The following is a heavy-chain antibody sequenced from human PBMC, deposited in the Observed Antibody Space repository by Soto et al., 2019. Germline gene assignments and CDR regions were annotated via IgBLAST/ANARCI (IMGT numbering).Heavy chain of an antibody. D-gene: IGHD3-10*01. J-gene: IGHJ3*02. Sequence: GESLKISCKGSGYSFTSYWIGWVRQMPGKGLEWMGIIYPGDSDTRYSPSFQGQVTISADKSISTAYLQWSSLKASDTAMYYCARAFMVRGVITDDAFDIWGQGTMVTVSS. V-gene: IGHV5-51*01. CDR3: ARAFMVRGVITDDAFDI. CDR2: IYPGDSDT. CDR1: GYSFTSYW.